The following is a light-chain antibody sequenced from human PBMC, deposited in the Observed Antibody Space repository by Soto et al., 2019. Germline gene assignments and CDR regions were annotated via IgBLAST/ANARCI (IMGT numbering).Light chain of an antibody. CDR1: SGDIGSYNR. J-gene: IGLJ1*01. V-gene: IGLV2-14*01. Sequence: LTQLASVAGSPGQSNTISCTGTSGDIGSYNRVSWYQQHPGKAPKLIIYEVTDRPSGVSNRFSGSKSGNTASLTISGLQAEDEAEYYCSSYTNINTRACVFGTGTKVTVL. CDR3: SSYTNINTRACV. CDR2: EVT.